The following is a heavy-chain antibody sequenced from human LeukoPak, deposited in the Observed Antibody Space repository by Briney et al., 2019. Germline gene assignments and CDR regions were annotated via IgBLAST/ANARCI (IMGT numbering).Heavy chain of an antibody. Sequence: ASVTVSCKASGYTFTGYYMHWVRQAPGQGLEWMGWINPNSGGTNYAQKFQGRVTMTRDTSISTAYMELSRLRSDDTAVYYCARDDPPTTVVTQYGMDVWGQGTTVTVSS. J-gene: IGHJ6*02. V-gene: IGHV1-2*02. CDR1: GYTFTGYY. CDR3: ARDDPPTTVVTQYGMDV. CDR2: INPNSGGT. D-gene: IGHD4-17*01.